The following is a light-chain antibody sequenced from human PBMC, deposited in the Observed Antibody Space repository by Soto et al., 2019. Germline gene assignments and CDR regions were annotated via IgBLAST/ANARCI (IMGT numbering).Light chain of an antibody. Sequence: SYELTQPPSVSVAPGKTARITCGGNNIGSKSVHWYQQKPGHAPVLVIYYDSDRPSGIPERFSGSNSGNTATLTISRVEAGDEADSYCQVWDSSSDHPVVFGGGTKLTVL. CDR3: QVWDSSSDHPVV. CDR2: YDS. V-gene: IGLV3-21*04. J-gene: IGLJ2*01. CDR1: NIGSKS.